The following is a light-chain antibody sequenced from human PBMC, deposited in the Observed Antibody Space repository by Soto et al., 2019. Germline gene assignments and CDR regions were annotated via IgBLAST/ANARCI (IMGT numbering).Light chain of an antibody. Sequence: QSVLTQPPSVSAAPGQKVTISCSGSTSNIGNDYLSWYRQFPGTAPKLLIYDNNKRPSGIPDRFSGSNSGTSATLGITGLQTGDEADYYCGTWDSSLSAGVFGGGTQLTVL. CDR1: TSNIGNDY. CDR3: GTWDSSLSAGV. V-gene: IGLV1-51*01. J-gene: IGLJ2*01. CDR2: DNN.